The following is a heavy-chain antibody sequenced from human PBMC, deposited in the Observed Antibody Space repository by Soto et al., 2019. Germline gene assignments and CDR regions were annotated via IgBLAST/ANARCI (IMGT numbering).Heavy chain of an antibody. J-gene: IGHJ4*02. CDR2: INHSGSS. Sequence: SETLSLTCAVNGGSFSGYIWTWIRQTPGKGLQWIGQINHSGSSIYNPSLKNRVTISTMSNNKFSLELSSVTAADTAVYYCTRGLFSGSSYSGSWYYFDSWGQGTMVTVSS. V-gene: IGHV4-34*01. CDR3: TRGLFSGSSYSGSWYYFDS. D-gene: IGHD1-26*01. CDR1: GGSFSGYI.